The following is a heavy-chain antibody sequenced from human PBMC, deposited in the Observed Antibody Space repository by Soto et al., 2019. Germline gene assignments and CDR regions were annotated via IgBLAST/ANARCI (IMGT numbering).Heavy chain of an antibody. J-gene: IGHJ6*03. CDR3: ARGYCSSTSCYAGMSTRAIPGGYYYYYMDV. Sequence: QVQLQQWGAGLLKPSETLSLTCAVYGGSFSGYYWSWIRQPPGKGLEWIGEINHSGSTNYNPSLKSRVTISVDTSKNQFSLKLSSVTAADTAVYYCARGYCSSTSCYAGMSTRAIPGGYYYYYMDVWGKGTTVTVSS. CDR2: INHSGST. CDR1: GGSFSGYY. V-gene: IGHV4-34*01. D-gene: IGHD2-2*01.